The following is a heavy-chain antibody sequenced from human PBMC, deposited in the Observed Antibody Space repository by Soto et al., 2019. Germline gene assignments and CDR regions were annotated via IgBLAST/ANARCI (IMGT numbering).Heavy chain of an antibody. CDR3: ARDGNKYCSSNSCYYGLDV. J-gene: IGHJ6*02. D-gene: IGHD2-2*01. CDR1: GFIFSDYW. Sequence: DVQLVESGGGLVQPGESLRLSCAASGFIFSDYWMHWVRQVPGKGLEWVARISGDGRSISYADSVKGRFIISRDNAKGTLYLQMNSLRTEDTALYYCARDGNKYCSSNSCYYGLDVWGQGTTVTVSS. CDR2: ISGDGRSI. V-gene: IGHV3-74*01.